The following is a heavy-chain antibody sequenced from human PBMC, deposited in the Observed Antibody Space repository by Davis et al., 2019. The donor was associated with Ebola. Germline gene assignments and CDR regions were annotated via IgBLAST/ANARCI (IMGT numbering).Heavy chain of an antibody. CDR2: ISNTGTT. D-gene: IGHD2-8*02. CDR3: AKDLFWWSASDV. Sequence: GESLKISCEVSGVTVDSGYLTWVRQAPGKGLEWISLISNTGTTYYIESVRGRFTVSRDDPKSTLYLQMNSLRAEDTAVYYCAKDLFWWSASDVWGQGTTVTVSS. V-gene: IGHV3-53*01. CDR1: GVTVDSGY. J-gene: IGHJ6*02.